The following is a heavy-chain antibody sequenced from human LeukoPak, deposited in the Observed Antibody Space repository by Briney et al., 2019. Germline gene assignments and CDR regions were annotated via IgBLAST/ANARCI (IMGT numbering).Heavy chain of an antibody. CDR1: GFTFSTYA. CDR2: INHSGST. J-gene: IGHJ4*02. CDR3: ARGKRARLYYYDSSGYMPFDY. V-gene: IGHV4-34*01. D-gene: IGHD3-22*01. Sequence: PGGSLRLSCAASGFTFSTYAMSWVRQPPGKGLEWIGEINHSGSTNYNPSLKSRVTISVDTSKNQFSLKLSSVTAADTAVYYCARGKRARLYYYDSSGYMPFDYWGQGTLVTVSS.